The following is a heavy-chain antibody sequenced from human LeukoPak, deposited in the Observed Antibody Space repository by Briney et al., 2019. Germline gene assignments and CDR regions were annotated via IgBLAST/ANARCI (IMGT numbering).Heavy chain of an antibody. CDR3: ARETTVTISNYYYYYGMDV. CDR1: GGSISSSNW. V-gene: IGHV4-4*02. CDR2: IYHSGST. Sequence: SGTLSLTCAVSGGSISSSNWWSWVRQPPGKGLEWIGEIYHSGSTNYNPSLKSRVTISVDKSKNQFSLKLSSVTAADTAVYYCARETTVTISNYYYYYGMDVWGKGTTVTVSS. D-gene: IGHD4-17*01. J-gene: IGHJ6*04.